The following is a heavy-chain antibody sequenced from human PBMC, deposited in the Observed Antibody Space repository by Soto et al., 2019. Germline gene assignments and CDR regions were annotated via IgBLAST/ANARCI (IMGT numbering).Heavy chain of an antibody. D-gene: IGHD3-22*01. Sequence: PGGALRLTCADYGFAFMSYGSDWVRQSPGKGLEWVAVISYVGSNKYYADSVKGRFTISRDNSKNTPYLQINSLRAEDTAVYYCAKDPTLHYYDSSGYSDYWGQGTLVTVSS. V-gene: IGHV3-30*18. CDR2: ISYVGSNK. J-gene: IGHJ4*02. CDR1: GFAFMSYG. CDR3: AKDPTLHYYDSSGYSDY.